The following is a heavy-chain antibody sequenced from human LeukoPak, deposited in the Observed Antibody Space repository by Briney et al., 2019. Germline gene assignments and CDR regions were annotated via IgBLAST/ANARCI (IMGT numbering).Heavy chain of an antibody. Sequence: SETLSLTCAVSGGSISSSNWWSWVRQPPGKGLEWIGEIYHSGSTNYNPSLKSRVTISVDTSKNQFSLKLSSVTAADTAFYYCARGVIAAAGRTFDYWGQGTLVTVSS. D-gene: IGHD6-13*01. CDR2: IYHSGST. J-gene: IGHJ4*02. CDR1: GGSISSSNW. V-gene: IGHV4-4*02. CDR3: ARGVIAAAGRTFDY.